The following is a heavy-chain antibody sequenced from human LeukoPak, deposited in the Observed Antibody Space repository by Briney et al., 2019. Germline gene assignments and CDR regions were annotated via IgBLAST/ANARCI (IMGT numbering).Heavy chain of an antibody. D-gene: IGHD6-19*01. J-gene: IGHJ4*02. CDR1: GFAFSSYA. V-gene: IGHV3-48*03. CDR2: ISSSGSTI. Sequence: PGGSLRLSCAASGFAFSSYAMSWVRQAPGKGLEWVSYISSSGSTIYYGDSVKGRFTISRDNAKNSLYLQMNSLRAEDTAVYYCARTSGWYRADDYWGQGTLVTVSS. CDR3: ARTSGWYRADDY.